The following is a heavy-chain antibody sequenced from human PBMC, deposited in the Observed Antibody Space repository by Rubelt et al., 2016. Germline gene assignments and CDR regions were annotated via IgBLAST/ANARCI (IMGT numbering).Heavy chain of an antibody. Sequence: LEWVGRIKSKTDGGTTDYAAPVKGRFTISRDDSKNTLYLQMNSLKTEDTAVYYCYYYGSGSPFYWGQGTLVTVSS. V-gene: IGHV3-15*01. J-gene: IGHJ4*02. CDR2: IKSKTDGGTT. CDR3: YYYGSGSPFY. D-gene: IGHD3-10*01.